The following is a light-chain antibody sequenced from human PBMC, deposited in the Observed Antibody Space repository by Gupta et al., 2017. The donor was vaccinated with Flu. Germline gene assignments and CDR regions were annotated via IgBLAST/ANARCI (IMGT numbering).Light chain of an antibody. CDR1: QGVSSR. CDR3: QQYDLYWT. V-gene: IGKV1-5*03. CDR2: KSS. J-gene: IGKJ1*01. Sequence: VGDRVTISCRASQGVSSRLTWYQQKPGKAPKLLIYKSSALESGVPSRFSGSGSGTEFTLTISSLQPDDFATYYCQQYDLYWTFGQGTKVEIK.